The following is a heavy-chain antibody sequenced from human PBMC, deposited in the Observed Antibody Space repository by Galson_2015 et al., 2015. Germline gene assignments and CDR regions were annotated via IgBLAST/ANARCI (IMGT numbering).Heavy chain of an antibody. V-gene: IGHV3-7*03. CDR1: GFTFSNYW. CDR2: IKQDGSEK. Sequence: SLRLSCAVSGFTFSNYWMSWVRQAPGKGLEWVANIKQDGSEKYYVDSVKGRFTISRDNAKNSLYLQMNSLRAEDTAIYYCASQTWTGYFDYWGQGILVTVSS. D-gene: IGHD3-10*01. CDR3: ASQTWTGYFDY. J-gene: IGHJ4*02.